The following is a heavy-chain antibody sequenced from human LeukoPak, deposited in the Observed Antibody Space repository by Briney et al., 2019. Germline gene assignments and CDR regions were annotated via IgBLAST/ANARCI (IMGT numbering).Heavy chain of an antibody. J-gene: IGHJ4*02. V-gene: IGHV3-23*01. D-gene: IGHD1-26*01. Sequence: GGSLRLSCAASGFTFSSYAMSWVRQAPGKGLEWVSGISGSGDSTYYADSVKGRFTISRDNSKNTMYVQMNSLRADDTAVYYCAKESGSYREDYFDYWGQGTLVTVSS. CDR3: AKESGSYREDYFDY. CDR1: GFTFSSYA. CDR2: ISGSGDST.